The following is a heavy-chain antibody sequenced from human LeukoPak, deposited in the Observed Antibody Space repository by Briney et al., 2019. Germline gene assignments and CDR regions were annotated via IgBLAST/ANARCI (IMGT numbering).Heavy chain of an antibody. Sequence: SVKVSCKASGGTFSSYAISWVRQAPGQGLEWMGRIIPILGIANYAQKFQGRVTITADKSTSTAYMELSSLRSEDTAVYYCATRGGYSSGSRGYYFDYWGQGTLVTVSS. CDR2: IIPILGIA. CDR3: ATRGGYSSGSRGYYFDY. V-gene: IGHV1-69*04. CDR1: GGTFSSYA. J-gene: IGHJ4*02. D-gene: IGHD6-19*01.